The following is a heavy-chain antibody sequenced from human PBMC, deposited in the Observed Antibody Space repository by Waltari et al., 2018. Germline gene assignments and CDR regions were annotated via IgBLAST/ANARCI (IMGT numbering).Heavy chain of an antibody. CDR1: GGTFSSYA. J-gene: IGHJ4*02. CDR2: IIPSFGTA. Sequence: QVQLVQSGAEVKKPGSSVKVSCKASGGTFSSYAISWVRQAPGQGLEWMGGIIPSFGTANYEQKFQGRVTITADKSTSTAYMELSSLRSEDTAVYYCARSVYCGGDCYVGVFDYWGQGTLVTVSS. V-gene: IGHV1-69*14. D-gene: IGHD2-21*01. CDR3: ARSVYCGGDCYVGVFDY.